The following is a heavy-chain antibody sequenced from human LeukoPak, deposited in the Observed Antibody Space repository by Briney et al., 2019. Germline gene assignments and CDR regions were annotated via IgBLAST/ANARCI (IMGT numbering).Heavy chain of an antibody. J-gene: IGHJ6*03. CDR2: ISGSGGST. V-gene: IGHV3-23*01. Sequence: GGSLRLSCAASGFTFSSYGMSWVRQAPGKGLEWVSAISGSGGSTYYADSVKGRFTISRDNSKNTLYLQMNSLRIEDAGVYYCARPSDHYYYYFYMDVWGQGTTVTVSS. CDR1: GFTFSSYG. CDR3: ARPSDHYYYYFYMDV.